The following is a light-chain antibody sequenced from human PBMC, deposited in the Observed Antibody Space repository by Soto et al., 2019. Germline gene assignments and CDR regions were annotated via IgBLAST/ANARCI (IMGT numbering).Light chain of an antibody. J-gene: IGKJ1*01. CDR3: QEYGTSRT. V-gene: IGKV3-20*01. Sequence: EIVLTQSPGTLSLSPGEIATLSCRASQGISSNYLAWYQHKPGQGPRLLIYVASWRATGIPNRFSGSASGTDFTLTISRLEPEDVAVYYCQEYGTSRTFGQGTNVEIK. CDR2: VAS. CDR1: QGISSNY.